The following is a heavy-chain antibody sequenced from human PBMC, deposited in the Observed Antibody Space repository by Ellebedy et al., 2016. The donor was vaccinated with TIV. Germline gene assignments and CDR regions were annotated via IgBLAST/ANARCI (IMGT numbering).Heavy chain of an antibody. CDR1: GYTFTSYG. V-gene: IGHV1-18*01. D-gene: IGHD2-15*01. CDR3: ARRGFGYYYYGMDV. J-gene: IGHJ6*02. CDR2: ISAYNGNT. Sequence: ASVKVSXXASGYTFTSYGISWVRQAPGQGLEWMGWISAYNGNTNYAQKFQGRVTITRDTSASTAYMELSSLRSEDTAVYYCARRGFGYYYYGMDVWGQGTTVTVSS.